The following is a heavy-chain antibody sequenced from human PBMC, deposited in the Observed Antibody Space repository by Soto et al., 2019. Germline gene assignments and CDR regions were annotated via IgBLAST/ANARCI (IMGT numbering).Heavy chain of an antibody. CDR3: VRGNYFDY. J-gene: IGHJ4*02. CDR2: INGDGRTT. V-gene: IGHV3-74*01. Sequence: GGSLRLSCAASGFTFSRHWMHWVRQAPGKGLVWVSLINGDGRTTTYAASVKGRFTISRDNAKNTLYLQINSLRAEDTAVYYCVRGNYFDYWGQGTLVTVSS. CDR1: GFTFSRHW.